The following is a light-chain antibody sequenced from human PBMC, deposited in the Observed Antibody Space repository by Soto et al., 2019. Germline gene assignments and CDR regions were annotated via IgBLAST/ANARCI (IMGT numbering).Light chain of an antibody. J-gene: IGKJ2*01. Sequence: EIVMTQSPATLSVSPGERATLSCRASLSVSRNLAWYQQKPGQAPRLLIYAASKRATGIPARFSGSGSGTEFTLTISSLQSEDFAVYYCQQYNNWPYTFGQGTKLEIK. V-gene: IGKV3-15*01. CDR1: LSVSRN. CDR3: QQYNNWPYT. CDR2: AAS.